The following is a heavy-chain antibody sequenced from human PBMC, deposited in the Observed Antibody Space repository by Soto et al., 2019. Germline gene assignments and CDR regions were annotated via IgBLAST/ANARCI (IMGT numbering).Heavy chain of an antibody. Sequence: QVQLQEAGPGLVKPSQTLSLTCTVSGASISSGGYYLSWISQHPGKVLEWIGYIYYSGSTYYNPSLKSRVTISVATSNNQFSLKLSSVTAADTAVSYCERGDDGDGYFDYCGQGTLVTVSS. CDR3: ERGDDGDGYFDY. V-gene: IGHV4-31*03. J-gene: IGHJ4*02. CDR2: IYYSGST. D-gene: IGHD4-17*01. CDR1: GASISSGGYY.